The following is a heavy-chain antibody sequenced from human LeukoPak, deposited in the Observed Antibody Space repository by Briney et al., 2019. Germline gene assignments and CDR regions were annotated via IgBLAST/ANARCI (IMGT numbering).Heavy chain of an antibody. CDR2: IYHSGST. CDR3: ARVDDFPPLHFDY. J-gene: IGHJ4*02. D-gene: IGHD3-3*01. CDR1: GGSISSSTYS. Sequence: SETLSLTCTVSGGSISSSTYSWGWIRQPPGKGLEWIGSIYHSGSTYYNPSLKSRVTISVDTSKNQFSLKLSSVTAADTAVYYCARVDDFPPLHFDYWGQGTLVTVSS. V-gene: IGHV4-39*07.